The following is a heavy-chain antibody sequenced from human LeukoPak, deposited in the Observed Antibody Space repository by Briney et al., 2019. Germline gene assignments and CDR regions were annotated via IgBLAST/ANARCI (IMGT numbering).Heavy chain of an antibody. CDR3: AKSSYYDSSGFYREYYFDY. CDR1: GFTFRTYW. V-gene: IGHV3-23*01. D-gene: IGHD3-22*01. J-gene: IGHJ4*02. CDR2: INEDGSIT. Sequence: PGGSLRLSCAVSGFTFRTYWMHWVRQVPGEGLVWVSRINEDGSITYYADSVKGRFTISRDNSKNTLYLQMNSLRAEDTAVYYCAKSSYYDSSGFYREYYFDYWGQGTLVTVSS.